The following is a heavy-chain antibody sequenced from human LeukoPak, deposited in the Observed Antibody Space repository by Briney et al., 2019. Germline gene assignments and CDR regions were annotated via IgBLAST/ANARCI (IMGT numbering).Heavy chain of an antibody. Sequence: PGESLKISCKGSGYSFTSYRIGWVRQMPGKGLEWMGIIYPGDSDTRYSPSFQGQVTISADKSISTAYLQWSSLKASDTAMYYCARQMVPHDYSNLLVDYWGQGTLVTVSS. CDR2: IYPGDSDT. D-gene: IGHD4-11*01. CDR3: ARQMVPHDYSNLLVDY. J-gene: IGHJ4*02. CDR1: GYSFTSYR. V-gene: IGHV5-51*01.